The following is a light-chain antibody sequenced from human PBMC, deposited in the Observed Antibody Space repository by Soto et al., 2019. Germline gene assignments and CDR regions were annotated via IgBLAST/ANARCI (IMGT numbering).Light chain of an antibody. Sequence: DIQLTQAPSAMSVAVGDRVTITCRARQGIIRLLVWYQQKPEKAPKFLIYAASSLQSGVPSRFSGSGSGTDFSLTISRLQPEDFATYYCQQGIRFPLPFGQGHDWRL. CDR2: AAS. CDR1: QGIIRL. CDR3: QQGIRFPLP. J-gene: IGKJ5*01. V-gene: IGKV1D-12*01.